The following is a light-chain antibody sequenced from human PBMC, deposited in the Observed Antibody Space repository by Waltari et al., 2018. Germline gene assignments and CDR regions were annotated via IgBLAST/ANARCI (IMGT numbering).Light chain of an antibody. CDR2: DAS. J-gene: IGKJ4*01. CDR3: QQYASLPLT. CDR1: QDIREN. Sequence: DIQMTQSPSSLSASVGDRVTITCQASQDIRENLNWFQQKPGKAPQVLIFDASKSQAVVQSRFSGSGSGTDFAFTISSLQPEDIGTYYCQQYASLPLTFGGGTRVEIK. V-gene: IGKV1-33*01.